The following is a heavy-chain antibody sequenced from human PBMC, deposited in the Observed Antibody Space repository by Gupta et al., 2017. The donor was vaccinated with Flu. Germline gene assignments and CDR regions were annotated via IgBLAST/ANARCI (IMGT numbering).Heavy chain of an antibody. D-gene: IGHD3-3*01. J-gene: IGHJ4*02. CDR3: ARDRYYDFWSGYPDY. CDR1: YY. Sequence: YYMIGIRQTPGKGLEWISYISSSGDTVYYADSVKGRFTVSRDNARNAVYLQMNSLKAEDTALYYCARDRYYDFWSGYPDYWGQGTRVNVSS. CDR2: ISSSGDTV. V-gene: IGHV3-11*01.